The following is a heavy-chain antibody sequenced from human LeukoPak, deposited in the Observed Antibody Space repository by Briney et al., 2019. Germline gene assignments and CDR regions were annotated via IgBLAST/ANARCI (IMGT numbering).Heavy chain of an antibody. V-gene: IGHV3-9*01. CDR2: MSWSSGRI. CDR1: GFTFDDYA. Sequence: GGSLRLSCAASGFTFDDYAMHWVRQAPGKGLEWVSGMSWSSGRIGYADSVKGRFTISRDNSKNTLYLQMNSLRAEDTAVYYCAKSLLRFLEWPLFDYWGQGTLVTVSS. D-gene: IGHD3-3*01. J-gene: IGHJ4*02. CDR3: AKSLLRFLEWPLFDY.